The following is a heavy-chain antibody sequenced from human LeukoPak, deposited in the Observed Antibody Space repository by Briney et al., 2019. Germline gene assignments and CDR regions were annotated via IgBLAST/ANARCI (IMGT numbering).Heavy chain of an antibody. J-gene: IGHJ3*02. CDR1: GGSISSGGYS. V-gene: IGHV4-30-2*01. Sequence: SQTLSLTCAVSGGSISSGGYSWSWIRQPPGKGLEWIGYIYHSGSTYYNPSLKSRVTISVDRSKNQFSLKLSSVAAADTAVYYCARATARVDAFDIWGQGTMVTVSS. CDR3: ARATARVDAFDI. D-gene: IGHD1-1*01. CDR2: IYHSGST.